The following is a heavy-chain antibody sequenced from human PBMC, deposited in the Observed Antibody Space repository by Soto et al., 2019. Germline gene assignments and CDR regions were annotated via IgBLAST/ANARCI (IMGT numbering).Heavy chain of an antibody. CDR2: IIPIFGTA. V-gene: IGHV1-69*06. D-gene: IGHD4-4*01. Sequence: ASVKVSCKASGGTFSSYAISWVRQAPGQGLEWMGGIIPIFGTANYAQKFQGRVTITADKSTSTAYMELSSLRSEDTAVYYCAREGISNYPLFDYWGQGTLVTVSS. CDR1: GGTFSSYA. CDR3: AREGISNYPLFDY. J-gene: IGHJ4*02.